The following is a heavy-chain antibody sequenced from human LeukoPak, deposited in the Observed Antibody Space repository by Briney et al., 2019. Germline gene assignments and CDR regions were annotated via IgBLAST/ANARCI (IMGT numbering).Heavy chain of an antibody. J-gene: IGHJ4*02. CDR2: IGSSSSPI. V-gene: IGHV3-48*02. CDR3: ASSSWGNYEGY. CDR1: GFTLSSYS. Sequence: EGSLRLSCAASGFTLSSYSLNWVRQAPWKGLEWLSYIGSSSSPIYYADSVKGRFTISRDNAKNSLYLQMNGLRDDDTAVYYCASSSWGNYEGYWGQGTLVTVSS. D-gene: IGHD3-16*01.